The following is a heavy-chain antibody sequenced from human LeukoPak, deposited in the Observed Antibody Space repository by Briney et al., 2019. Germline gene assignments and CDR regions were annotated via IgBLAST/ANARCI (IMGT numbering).Heavy chain of an antibody. CDR3: AKEDTGGWYGIDY. CDR2: ISYDGSNK. Sequence: GGSLRLSCAASGFTFSSYGMHWVRQAPGKGLEWVALISYDGSNKFYSDSVKGRFTISRDDSRNTLYMLMNSLRAEDTAVYYCAKEDTGGWYGIDYWGQGTLVTVSS. J-gene: IGHJ4*02. CDR1: GFTFSSYG. V-gene: IGHV3-30*18. D-gene: IGHD6-19*01.